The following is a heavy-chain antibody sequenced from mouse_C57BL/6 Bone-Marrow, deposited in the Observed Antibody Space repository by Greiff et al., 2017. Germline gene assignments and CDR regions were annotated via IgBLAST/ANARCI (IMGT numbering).Heavy chain of an antibody. CDR1: GYTFTSYW. CDR3: ARSRGLRREERYFDY. Sequence: QVHVKQPGAELVKPGASVKLSCKASGYTFTSYWMQWVKQRPGQGLEWIGEIDPSDSYTNYNQKFKGKATLTVDTSSSTAYMQLSSLTSEDSAVYYCARSRGLRREERYFDYWGQGTTLTVSS. D-gene: IGHD2-4*01. V-gene: IGHV1-50*01. CDR2: IDPSDSYT. J-gene: IGHJ2*01.